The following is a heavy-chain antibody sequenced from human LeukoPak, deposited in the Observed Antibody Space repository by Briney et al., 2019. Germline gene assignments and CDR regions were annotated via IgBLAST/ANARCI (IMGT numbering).Heavy chain of an antibody. CDR1: GGSISSYY. V-gene: IGHV4-59*08. J-gene: IGHJ5*02. Sequence: SETVSLTCTVSGGSISSYYWSWIRQPPGKGLEWIGYIYYSASTNYNPSLKSRVTISVDTSKNQFSLKLSSVTAADMAVYYCARQRLAAGSVWFDPWGQGTLVSVSS. CDR3: ARQRLAAGSVWFDP. D-gene: IGHD6-13*01. CDR2: IYYSAST.